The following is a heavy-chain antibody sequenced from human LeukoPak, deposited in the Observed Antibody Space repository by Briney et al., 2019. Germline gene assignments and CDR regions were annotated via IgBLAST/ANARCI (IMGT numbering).Heavy chain of an antibody. CDR1: GGSFSGYY. D-gene: IGHD3-10*01. V-gene: IGHV4-34*01. J-gene: IGHJ3*02. CDR2: INHSGST. CDR3: AKSNGSGLVDI. Sequence: SETLSLTCAVYGGSFSGYYWSWIRQPPGKGLEWIGEINHSGSTNYSPSLKSRVTISLDTSRNQFSLKLNSVTAADTAVYYCAKSNGSGLVDIWGRGTMVTVSS.